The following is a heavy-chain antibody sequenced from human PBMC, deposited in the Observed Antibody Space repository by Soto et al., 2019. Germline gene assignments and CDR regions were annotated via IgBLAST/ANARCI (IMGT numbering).Heavy chain of an antibody. J-gene: IGHJ2*01. CDR3: AKAVAGDWYFDL. V-gene: IGHV3-23*01. Sequence: EVQLLESGGGLPQPGGSLRLSCEASGFTFSNYAMSWVRQPPGKGLEWVSVISGSGGSTDYADSVKGRFTISRDNSKNTVYRQMERLKAEDTAVYYCAKAVAGDWYFDLWGRGTLVTVSS. CDR2: ISGSGGST. CDR1: GFTFSNYA. D-gene: IGHD6-19*01.